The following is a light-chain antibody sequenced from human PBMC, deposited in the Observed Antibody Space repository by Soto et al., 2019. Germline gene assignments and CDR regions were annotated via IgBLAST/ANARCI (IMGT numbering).Light chain of an antibody. CDR2: DAS. CDR1: QSVRSW. J-gene: IGKJ4*01. V-gene: IGKV1-5*01. Sequence: DMQLKKYPSTLSASVGDRVTITCRASQSVRSWLAWYQQKPGRAPKFLIYDASSLESGVPSRFSGSGSGTEFTLTISNLQPDDFATYYCQQYDNYPVAFGGGTK. CDR3: QQYDNYPVA.